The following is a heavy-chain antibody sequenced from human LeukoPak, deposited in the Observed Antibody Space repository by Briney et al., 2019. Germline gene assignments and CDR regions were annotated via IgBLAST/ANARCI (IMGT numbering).Heavy chain of an antibody. CDR1: GFTFSSYG. V-gene: IGHV3-30*18. CDR3: AKGKRTCYYDSSGYYCDY. D-gene: IGHD3-22*01. J-gene: IGHJ4*02. Sequence: GRSLRLSCAASGFTFSSYGMHWVRQAPGKGLKWVAVISYDGSNKYYADSVKGRFTISRDNSKNTLYLQMNSLRAEDTAVYYCAKGKRTCYYDSSGYYCDYWGQGTLVTVSS. CDR2: ISYDGSNK.